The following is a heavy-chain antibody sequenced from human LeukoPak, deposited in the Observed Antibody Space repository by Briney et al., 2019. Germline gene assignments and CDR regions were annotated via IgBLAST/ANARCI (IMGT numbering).Heavy chain of an antibody. CDR1: GYTFTSYG. Sequence: ASVKVSCKASGYTFTSYGISWVRQAPGQGLEWMGWISAYNGNTNYAQKLQGRVTMTTDTSTSTAYMELRSLRSDDTAVYYCARVRRAARPVGAFDIWGQGTMVTVSS. V-gene: IGHV1-18*01. CDR2: ISAYNGNT. J-gene: IGHJ3*02. D-gene: IGHD6-6*01. CDR3: ARVRRAARPVGAFDI.